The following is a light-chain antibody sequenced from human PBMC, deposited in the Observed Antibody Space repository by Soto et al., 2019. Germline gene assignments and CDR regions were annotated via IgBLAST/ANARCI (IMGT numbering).Light chain of an antibody. CDR2: AAS. CDR3: QQGQSVPIT. CDR1: QSITKY. V-gene: IGKV1-12*01. Sequence: DIQMTQSPPSVSASVGDRVTITCRASQSITKYLVWYQQRPGEAPKVLISAASNLQSGVPPRFSGSVSGTDFTLTINSLQPEDSATYYCQQGQSVPITFGQGTRLEIK. J-gene: IGKJ5*01.